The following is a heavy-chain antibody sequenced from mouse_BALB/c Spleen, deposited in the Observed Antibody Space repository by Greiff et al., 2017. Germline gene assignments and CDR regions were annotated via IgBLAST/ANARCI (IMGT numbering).Heavy chain of an antibody. J-gene: IGHJ4*01. V-gene: IGHV1-9*01. Sequence: VQLQQSGAELMKPGASVKISCKATGYTFSSYWIEWVKQRPGHGLEWIGEILPGSGSTNYNEKFKGKATFTADTSSNTAYMQLSSLTSEDSAVYYCARGDYYGNLYYAMDYWGQGTSVTDSS. CDR2: ILPGSGST. D-gene: IGHD2-1*01. CDR1: GYTFSSYW. CDR3: ARGDYYGNLYYAMDY.